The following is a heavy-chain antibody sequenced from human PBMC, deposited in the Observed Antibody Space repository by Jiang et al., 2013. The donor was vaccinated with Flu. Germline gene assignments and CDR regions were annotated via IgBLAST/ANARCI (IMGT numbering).Heavy chain of an antibody. Sequence: GLVKPSQTLSLTCAISGDSVSSNSAAWNWIRQSPSRGLEWLGRTYYRSKWYNDYAVSVKSRITINPDTSKNQFSLQLNSVTPEDTAVYYCARATHYSNYGDPTDYYYYYYGMDIWGQGPIGHRLL. CDR3: ARATHYSNYGDPTDYYYYYYGMDI. J-gene: IGHJ6*02. D-gene: IGHD4-11*01. V-gene: IGHV6-1*01. CDR1: GDSVSSNSAA. CDR2: TYYRSKWYN.